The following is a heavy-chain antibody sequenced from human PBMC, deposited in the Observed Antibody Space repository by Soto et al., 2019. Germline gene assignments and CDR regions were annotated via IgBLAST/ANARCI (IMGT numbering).Heavy chain of an antibody. J-gene: IGHJ4*02. CDR3: ARAVRDERTFGFDY. V-gene: IGHV4-4*02. CDR2: IYHSGST. CDR1: RGSISSSNW. D-gene: IGHD3-16*01. Sequence: SETLSRTCAVSRGSISSSNWWSWVRRPPGKGLEWIGEIYHSGSTNSNPSLKSRVTISVDQSKNQFSLKLSSVTAADTAVYYCARAVRDERTFGFDYWGQGTLVTVSS.